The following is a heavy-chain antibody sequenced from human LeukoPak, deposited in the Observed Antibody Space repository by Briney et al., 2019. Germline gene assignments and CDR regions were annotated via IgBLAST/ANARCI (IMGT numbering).Heavy chain of an antibody. Sequence: SETLSLTCTVSGGSISSYYWSWIRQPAGKGLEWIGRIYTSGSTNYNPSLKSRVTMSVDTSKNQFSLKLSSVTAADTAVYYCARGLRWGYCSSTSCPEEAFDIWGQGTMVAVSS. CDR3: ARGLRWGYCSSTSCPEEAFDI. V-gene: IGHV4-4*07. D-gene: IGHD2-2*01. J-gene: IGHJ3*02. CDR1: GGSISSYY. CDR2: IYTSGST.